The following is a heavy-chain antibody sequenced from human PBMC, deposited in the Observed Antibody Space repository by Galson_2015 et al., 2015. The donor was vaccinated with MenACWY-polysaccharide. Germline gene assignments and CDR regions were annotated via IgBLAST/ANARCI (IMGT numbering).Heavy chain of an antibody. J-gene: IGHJ4*02. V-gene: IGHV3-74*01. CDR1: GFTFSSDW. CDR3: ARRGGSYYDS. CDR2: INNDATTI. D-gene: IGHD3-10*01. Sequence: SLRLSCAASGFTFSSDWMHWVRQAPGKGLVWVSRINNDATTINYADSVKGRFITSRDNAKNTLYLQMNSLRAEDTAMYYCARRGGSYYDSWGQGTLVTVSS.